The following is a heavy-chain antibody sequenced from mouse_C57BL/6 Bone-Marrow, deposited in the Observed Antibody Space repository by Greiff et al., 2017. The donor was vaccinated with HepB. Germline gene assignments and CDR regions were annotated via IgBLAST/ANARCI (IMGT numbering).Heavy chain of an antibody. D-gene: IGHD1-1*01. V-gene: IGHV1-82*01. Sequence: VQVVESGPELVKPGASVKISCKASGYAFSSSWMNWVKQRPGKGLEWIGRIYPGDGDTNYNGKFKGKATLTADKSSSTAYMQLSSLTSEDSAVYFYARWGPYYYGSSYFDYWGQGTTLTVSS. CDR2: IYPGDGDT. J-gene: IGHJ2*01. CDR3: ARWGPYYYGSSYFDY. CDR1: GYAFSSSW.